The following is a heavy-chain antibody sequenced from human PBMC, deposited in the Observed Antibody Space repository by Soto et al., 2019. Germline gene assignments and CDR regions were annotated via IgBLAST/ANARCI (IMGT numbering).Heavy chain of an antibody. Sequence: PSETLSLTCTVSGGSISSSRCHWGWIRQPPGKGLEWIASIKYSGTTFYNPSLKSRVTLSVDTSKNQFALKLSSVTAADTAVYYCARMWSGYNSDWGRGTLVTVSS. J-gene: IGHJ4*02. CDR1: GGSISSSRCH. CDR3: ARMWSGYNSD. D-gene: IGHD6-25*01. V-gene: IGHV4-39*01. CDR2: IKYSGTT.